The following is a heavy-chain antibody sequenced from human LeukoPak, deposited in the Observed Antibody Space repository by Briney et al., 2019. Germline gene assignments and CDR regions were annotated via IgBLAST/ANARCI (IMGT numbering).Heavy chain of an antibody. V-gene: IGHV7-4-1*02. CDR3: ARDPYAPPSSDLQRFDS. CDR2: ITTSTGNP. Sequence: GASVTVSCAASGYIFTNYAINWMRQAPGQGLEWMGWITTSTGNPTYAQGFTGRFVFSSDTSVSTAYLQISSLRAEDTAVYYSARDPYAPPSSDLQRFDSWGQGTLVTVSS. D-gene: IGHD6-19*01. CDR1: GYIFTNYA. J-gene: IGHJ5*01.